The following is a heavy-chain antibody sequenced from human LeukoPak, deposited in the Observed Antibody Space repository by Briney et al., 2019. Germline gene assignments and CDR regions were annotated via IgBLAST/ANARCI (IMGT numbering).Heavy chain of an antibody. Sequence: GGSLRLSCAASGFTFSSYSMNWVRQAPGKGLEWVAVISYDGSNKYYADSVKGRFTISRDNSKNTLYLQMNSLRAEDTAVYYCAKDWSDSGYDGDAFDIWGQGTMVTVSS. J-gene: IGHJ3*02. CDR3: AKDWSDSGYDGDAFDI. CDR1: GFTFSSYS. D-gene: IGHD5-12*01. CDR2: ISYDGSNK. V-gene: IGHV3-30*18.